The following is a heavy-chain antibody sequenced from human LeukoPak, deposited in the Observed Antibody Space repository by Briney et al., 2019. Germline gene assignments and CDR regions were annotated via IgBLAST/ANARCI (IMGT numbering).Heavy chain of an antibody. CDR3: TTELELRQNWFDP. D-gene: IGHD1-7*01. CDR2: IRYDGSNK. CDR1: GFTFSSYG. Sequence: GGSLRLSCAASGFTFSSYGMHWVRQAPGKGLEWVAFIRYDGSNKYYADSVKGRFTISRDNSKNTLYLQMNSLKTEDTAVYYCTTELELRQNWFDPWGQGTLVTVSS. J-gene: IGHJ5*02. V-gene: IGHV3-30*02.